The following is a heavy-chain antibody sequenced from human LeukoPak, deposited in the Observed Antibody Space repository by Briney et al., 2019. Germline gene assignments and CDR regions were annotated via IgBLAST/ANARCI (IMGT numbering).Heavy chain of an antibody. CDR1: GGSISSYY. CDR2: IYYSGST. V-gene: IGHV4-59*01. Sequence: SETLSLTCTVSGGSISSYYWSWLRQPPGKGLEWIGYIYYSGSTNYNPSLKSRVTISVDTSKNQFSLKLSSVTAADTAVYYCASSYGSGDFDYWGQGTLVTVSS. J-gene: IGHJ4*02. CDR3: ASSYGSGDFDY. D-gene: IGHD3-10*01.